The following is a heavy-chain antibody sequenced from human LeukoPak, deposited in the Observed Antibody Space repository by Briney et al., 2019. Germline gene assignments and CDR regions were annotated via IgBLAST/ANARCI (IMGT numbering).Heavy chain of an antibody. CDR3: ARAGFLITFGGVIS. V-gene: IGHV3-11*04. Sequence: PGGSLRLSCAASGFTFSDYYMSWIRQAPGKGLEWVSSISSSGSTIHYADSVKGRFTISRDNAKNSLYLQMNSLRAEDTAIYYCARAGFLITFGGVISWGQGTLVTVSS. CDR2: ISSSGSTI. D-gene: IGHD3-16*02. J-gene: IGHJ5*02. CDR1: GFTFSDYY.